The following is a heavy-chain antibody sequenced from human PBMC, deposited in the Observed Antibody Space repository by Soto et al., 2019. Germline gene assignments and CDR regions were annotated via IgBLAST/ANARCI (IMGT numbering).Heavy chain of an antibody. J-gene: IGHJ3*02. Sequence: SVKVSCKASGGTFSSYTISWVRQAPGQGLEWMGRIIPILGIANHAQKFQGRVTITADKSTSTAYMELSSLRSEDTAVYYCERDLAVAGTDDALDIWGQGTMVTVS. CDR3: ERDLAVAGTDDALDI. V-gene: IGHV1-69*04. CDR1: GGTFSSYT. D-gene: IGHD6-19*01. CDR2: IIPILGIA.